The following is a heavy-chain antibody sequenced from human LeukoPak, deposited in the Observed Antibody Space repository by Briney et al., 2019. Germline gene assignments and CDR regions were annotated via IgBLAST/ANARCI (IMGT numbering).Heavy chain of an antibody. J-gene: IGHJ3*01. Sequence: ASVKASCKASGFTFTSSAVQWVRQARGQRLEWIGWIVVGSGNTNYAQKFQEGVTITRDMSTSTVYMELSSLRSEDTAVYYCAAEGRPTVVTFRKGAVDLWGQGTMVTVSS. CDR1: GFTFTSSA. CDR2: IVVGSGNT. D-gene: IGHD4-23*01. CDR3: AAEGRPTVVTFRKGAVDL. V-gene: IGHV1-58*01.